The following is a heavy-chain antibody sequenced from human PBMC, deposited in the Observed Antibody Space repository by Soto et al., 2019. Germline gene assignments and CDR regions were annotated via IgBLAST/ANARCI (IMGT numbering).Heavy chain of an antibody. CDR3: ARDPSTGSADY. J-gene: IGHJ4*02. CDR2: VSGGSGVT. V-gene: IGHV3-23*01. D-gene: IGHD3-9*01. Sequence: EVQLLESGGGLVQPGGSLRLSCAVSGFSFSTYGVTWVRQAPGKGLEWVCGVSGGSGVTHYADSVKGRFTITGDNSKNTLYLQMNSLRAEDSAVYYCARDPSTGSADYWGQGTLVIVSS. CDR1: GFSFSTYG.